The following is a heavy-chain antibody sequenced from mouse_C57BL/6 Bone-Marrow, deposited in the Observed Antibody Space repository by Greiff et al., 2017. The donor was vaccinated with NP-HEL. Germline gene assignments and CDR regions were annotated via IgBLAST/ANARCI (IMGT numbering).Heavy chain of an antibody. CDR3: ARSPLITTVVAPYYAMDY. Sequence: VQLQQSGAELARPGASVKLSCKASGYTFTSYGISWVKQRTGQGLEWIGEIYPRSGNTYYNEKFKGKATLTADKSSSTAYMELRSLTSEDSAVYFCARSPLITTVVAPYYAMDYWGQGTSVTVSS. V-gene: IGHV1-81*01. D-gene: IGHD1-1*01. J-gene: IGHJ4*01. CDR1: GYTFTSYG. CDR2: IYPRSGNT.